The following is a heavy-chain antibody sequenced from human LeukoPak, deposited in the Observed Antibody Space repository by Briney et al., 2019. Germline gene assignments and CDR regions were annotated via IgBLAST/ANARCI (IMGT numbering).Heavy chain of an antibody. CDR3: ARDGAGSSGWYAGYYYYYGMDV. D-gene: IGHD6-19*01. J-gene: IGHJ6*02. CDR2: MNPNSGNT. Sequence: ASVKVSCKASGYTFTSYDINWVRQATGQGLEWMGWMNPNSGNTGYAQKFQGRVTMTRNTSISTAYMELSSLRSGDRAVYYCARDGAGSSGWYAGYYYYYGMDVWGQGTTVTVSS. V-gene: IGHV1-8*01. CDR1: GYTFTSYD.